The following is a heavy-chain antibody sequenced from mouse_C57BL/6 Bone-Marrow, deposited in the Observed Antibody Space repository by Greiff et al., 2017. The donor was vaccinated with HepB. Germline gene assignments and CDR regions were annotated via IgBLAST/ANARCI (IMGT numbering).Heavy chain of an antibody. V-gene: IGHV3-6*01. Sequence: EVKLVESGPGLVKPSQSLSLTCSVTGYSITSGYYWNWIRQFPGNKLEWMGYISYDGSNNYNPSLKNRISITRDTSKNQFFLKLNSVTTEDTATYYCARGYYGSSRWYFDVWGTGTTVTVSS. CDR2: ISYDGSN. J-gene: IGHJ1*03. D-gene: IGHD1-1*01. CDR1: GYSITSGYY. CDR3: ARGYYGSSRWYFDV.